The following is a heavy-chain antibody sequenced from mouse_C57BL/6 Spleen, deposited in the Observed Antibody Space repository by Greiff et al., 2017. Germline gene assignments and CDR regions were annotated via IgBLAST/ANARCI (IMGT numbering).Heavy chain of an antibody. CDR2: IYPSDSET. Sequence: QVQLQQPGAELVRPGSSVKLSCKASGYTFTSYWMDWVKQRPGQGLEWIGNIYPSDSETHYNQKFKDKATLTVDKSSSTAYMQLSSLTSEDSAVYYCAILIPSYGYDSYWYFDVWGTGTTFTVSS. J-gene: IGHJ1*03. D-gene: IGHD2-2*01. CDR1: GYTFTSYW. V-gene: IGHV1-61*01. CDR3: AILIPSYGYDSYWYFDV.